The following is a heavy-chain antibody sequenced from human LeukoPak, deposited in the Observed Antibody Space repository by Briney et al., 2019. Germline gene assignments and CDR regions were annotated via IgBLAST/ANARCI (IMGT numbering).Heavy chain of an antibody. CDR2: IRYDGKKT. CDR1: ALTFNSCG. CDR3: AKDGVILAPGIYWYMDV. D-gene: IGHD3-16*02. J-gene: IGHJ6*03. V-gene: IGHV3-30*02. Sequence: GGSLRLSCAASALTFNSCGMHWVRRAPGKGLEWVAFIRYDGKKTYYADSAKGRFTISRDNSKNTLYLEMNSLRAEDTAVFYCAKDGVILAPGIYWYMDVWGRGTTVTVSS.